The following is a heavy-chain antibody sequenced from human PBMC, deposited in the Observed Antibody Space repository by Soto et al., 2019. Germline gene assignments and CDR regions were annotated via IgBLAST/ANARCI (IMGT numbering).Heavy chain of an antibody. D-gene: IGHD3-9*01. CDR3: AKAYLDILTGYFGDY. CDR1: GCTFSNYA. Sequence: VQLLESGGGLVQPGGSLRLSCAASGCTFSNYAMSWVRRAPRKGLEWVSGMSNSGSRTYYADSVKGRFIISRDNSKNTLYLQMNSLRPEDTAVYYCAKAYLDILTGYFGDYWGQGTLVSVSS. V-gene: IGHV3-23*01. CDR2: MSNSGSRT. J-gene: IGHJ4*02.